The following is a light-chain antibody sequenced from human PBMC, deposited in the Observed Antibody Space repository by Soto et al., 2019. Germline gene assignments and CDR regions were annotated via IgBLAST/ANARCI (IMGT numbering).Light chain of an antibody. J-gene: IGKJ4*01. CDR3: QQYNEWPLT. CDR1: QSVSNN. CDR2: HAS. Sequence: EIVMTQSPATLSVSPGERAILSCRASQSVSNNLAWYQQKPGQAPSLLIYHASTRASGIPARVSGSGSGTEFTLTISSRQSEDFAVYYCQQYNEWPLTFGGGTKVEIK. V-gene: IGKV3-15*01.